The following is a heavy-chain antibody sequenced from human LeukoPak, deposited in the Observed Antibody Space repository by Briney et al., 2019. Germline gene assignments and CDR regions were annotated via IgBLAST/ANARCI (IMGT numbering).Heavy chain of an antibody. V-gene: IGHV3-7*01. J-gene: IGHJ6*02. CDR3: ARDHYDMGV. CDR2: INQGGSEI. CDR1: GFTFSNSW. Sequence: PGGSLRLSCVASGFTFSNSWMTWVRQAPGKGLEWVANINQGGSEINYVDSVKGRFTISRDSAKNSLYLQMNSLRAEDTAVYYGARDHYDMGVWGQGTTVTVSS.